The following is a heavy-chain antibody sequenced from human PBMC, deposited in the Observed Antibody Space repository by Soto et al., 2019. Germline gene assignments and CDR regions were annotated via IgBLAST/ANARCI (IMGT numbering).Heavy chain of an antibody. Sequence: SETLSLTCTVSGGSVSSGSYYWSWIRQPPGKGLEWIGYIYYSGSTNYNPSLESRVTISVDTSKNQFSLKLSSVTAADTAVYYCARGSPNYYYYGMDVWGQGTTVTVSS. CDR3: ARGSPNYYYYGMDV. V-gene: IGHV4-61*01. CDR2: IYYSGST. J-gene: IGHJ6*02. CDR1: GGSVSSGSYY.